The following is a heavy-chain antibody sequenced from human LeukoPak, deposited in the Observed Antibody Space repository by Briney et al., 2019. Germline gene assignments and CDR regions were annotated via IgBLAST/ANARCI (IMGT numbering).Heavy chain of an antibody. Sequence: GGSLRLSCAASGFTVSSNYMTWVRQAPGKGLEWVSVIYSGGSTYYADSVKGRVTISRDNSKNTLFLQMNSLRAEDTAVYYCARNFALDYWGQGTLVTVSS. CDR3: ARNFALDY. J-gene: IGHJ4*02. CDR1: GFTVSSNY. CDR2: IYSGGST. V-gene: IGHV3-53*01.